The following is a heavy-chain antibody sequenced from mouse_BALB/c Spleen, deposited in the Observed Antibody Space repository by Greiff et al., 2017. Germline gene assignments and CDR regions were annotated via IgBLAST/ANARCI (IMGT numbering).Heavy chain of an antibody. CDR2: ISSGGST. CDR3: ARIPDLSYYAMDY. D-gene: IGHD6-2*01. V-gene: IGHV5-6-5*01. CDR1: GFTFSSYA. Sequence: EVQVVESGGGLVKPGGSLKLSCAASGFTFSSYAMSWVRQTPEKRLEWVASISSGGSTYYPDSVKGRFTISRDNARNILYLQMSSLRSEDTAMYYCARIPDLSYYAMDYWGQGTSVTVSS. J-gene: IGHJ4*01.